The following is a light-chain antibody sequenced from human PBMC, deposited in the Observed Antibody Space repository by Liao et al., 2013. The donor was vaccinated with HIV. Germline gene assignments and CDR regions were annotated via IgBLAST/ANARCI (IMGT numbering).Light chain of an antibody. J-gene: IGLJ1*01. CDR1: KLGDKY. CDR3: QAWDNSTPYV. V-gene: IGLV3-1*01. Sequence: SYXLTQPPSVSVSPGQTASITCSGDKLGDKYASWYQQKPGQSPILVIYQDNNRPSGIPERFSGSNSGNTATLTISGTQAMDEADYYCQAWDNSTPYVFGTGTKVTVL. CDR2: QDN.